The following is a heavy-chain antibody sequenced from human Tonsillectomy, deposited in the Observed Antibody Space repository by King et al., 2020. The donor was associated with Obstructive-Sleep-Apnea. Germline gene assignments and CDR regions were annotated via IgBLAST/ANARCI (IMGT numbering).Heavy chain of an antibody. D-gene: IGHD3-16*01. CDR1: GYSISSDYY. CDR3: ARVGPSQTDY. Sequence: QLQESGPGLVKPSETLSLTCTDSGYSISSDYYWGWIRQPPGKGLEWIATIYHSGSTYYNPSLKSRVTISVDTSTNQFSLRLRSVTAADTAVYYCARVGPSQTDYWGQGTLVTVSS. V-gene: IGHV4-38-2*02. J-gene: IGHJ4*02. CDR2: IYHSGST.